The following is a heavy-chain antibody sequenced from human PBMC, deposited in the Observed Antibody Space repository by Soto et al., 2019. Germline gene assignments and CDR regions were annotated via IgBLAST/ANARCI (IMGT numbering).Heavy chain of an antibody. J-gene: IGHJ5*02. CDR2: IYYSGST. CDR3: ARVVDYYGSGSYYYNWFDP. V-gene: IGHV4-59*01. CDR1: GGSISSYY. D-gene: IGHD3-10*01. Sequence: WETLSLTYTVSGGSISSYYWSWIRQPSGKGLEWIGYIYYSGSTNYNPSLKSRVTISVDTSKNQFSLKLSSVTAADTAVYYCARVVDYYGSGSYYYNWFDPWGQGTLVTVSS.